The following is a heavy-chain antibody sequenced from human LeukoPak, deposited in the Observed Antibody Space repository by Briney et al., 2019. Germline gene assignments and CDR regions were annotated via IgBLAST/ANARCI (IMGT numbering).Heavy chain of an antibody. D-gene: IGHD4-17*01. CDR3: ARDWVTTGDYYYYGMDV. CDR2: IIPILGIA. J-gene: IGHJ6*02. CDR1: GGTFSSYA. V-gene: IGHV1-69*04. Sequence: SVKVSCKASGGTFSSYAISWVRQAPGQGLEWMGRIIPILGIANYAQKFQGRVTITADKSTSTAYMELSSLRSEDTAAYYCARDWVTTGDYYYYGMDVWGQGTTVTVSS.